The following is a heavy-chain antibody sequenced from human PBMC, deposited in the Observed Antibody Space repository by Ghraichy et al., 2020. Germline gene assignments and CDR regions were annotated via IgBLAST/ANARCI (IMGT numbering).Heavy chain of an antibody. CDR3: ARPLPRGSAADGFDI. J-gene: IGHJ3*02. Sequence: SETLSLTCTVSGGSISSYYWSWIRQPPGKGLEWIGYIYYSGSTKYNPSLKSRVTISVDTSKNQFSLKLSSVTAADTAVYFCARPLPRGSAADGFDIWGQGTMVTVSS. CDR1: GGSISSYY. CDR2: IYYSGST. V-gene: IGHV4-59*08. D-gene: IGHD6-13*01.